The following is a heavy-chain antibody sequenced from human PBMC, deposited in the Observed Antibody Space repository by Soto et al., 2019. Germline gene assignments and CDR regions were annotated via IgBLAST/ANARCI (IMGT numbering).Heavy chain of an antibody. CDR3: ARVYYDFWSGHYDYYYYYGMDV. CDR1: GYTFTSYD. V-gene: IGHV1-8*01. CDR2: MSPNGGAT. J-gene: IGHJ6*02. Sequence: ASVKVSCKASGYTFTSYDINWVRQATGQGLEWMGWMSPNGGATGLAQKFQGRVTMTRDTSINTAYMELRSLRSDDTAVYYCARVYYDFWSGHYDYYYYYGMDVWGQGTTVTVSS. D-gene: IGHD3-3*01.